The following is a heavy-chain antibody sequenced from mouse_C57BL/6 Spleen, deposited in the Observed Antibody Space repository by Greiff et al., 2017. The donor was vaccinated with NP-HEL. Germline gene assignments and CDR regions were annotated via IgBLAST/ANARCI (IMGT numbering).Heavy chain of an antibody. J-gene: IGHJ4*01. D-gene: IGHD4-1*01. CDR1: GFSLTSYA. CDR2: IWTGGGT. CDR3: ARNLAAGTDYAMDY. Sequence: VQLVESGPGLVAPSQSLSITCTVSGFSLTSYAISWVRQPPGKGLEWLGVIWTGGGTNYNSALKSRLSISKDNSKSQVFLKMNSLQTDDTARYYCARNLAAGTDYAMDYWGQGTSVTVSS. V-gene: IGHV2-9-1*01.